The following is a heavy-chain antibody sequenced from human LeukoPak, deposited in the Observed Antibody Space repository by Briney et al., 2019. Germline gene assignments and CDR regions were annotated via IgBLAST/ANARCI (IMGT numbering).Heavy chain of an antibody. V-gene: IGHV4-34*01. J-gene: IGHJ4*02. Sequence: SETVSLTCTVSGGSISSYYWRWMRQPPGKGLEWMGEINHSGSTNYNPSHKSRVTISVDTSKNQFSLKLSSVTAADTAVYYCARHSYGSGSFYWGQGTLVTVSS. CDR3: ARHSYGSGSFY. D-gene: IGHD3-10*01. CDR2: INHSGST. CDR1: GGSISSYY.